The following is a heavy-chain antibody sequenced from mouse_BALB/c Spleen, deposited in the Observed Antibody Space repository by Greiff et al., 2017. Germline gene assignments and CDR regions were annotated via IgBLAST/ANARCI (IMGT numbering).Heavy chain of an antibody. CDR3: AVCYDGYYPPWFAY. J-gene: IGHJ3*01. CDR1: GYAFSSYW. Sequence: QVQLKESGAELVRPGSSVKISCKASGYAFSSYWMNWVKPRPGQGLEWIGQIYPGDGDTNYNGKFKGKATLTADKSSSTAYMQLSSLTSEDSAVYFCAVCYDGYYPPWFAYWGQGTLVTVSA. V-gene: IGHV1-80*01. D-gene: IGHD2-3*01. CDR2: IYPGDGDT.